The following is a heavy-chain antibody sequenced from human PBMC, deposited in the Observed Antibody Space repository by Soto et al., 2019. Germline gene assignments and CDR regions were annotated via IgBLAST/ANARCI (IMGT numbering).Heavy chain of an antibody. CDR1: GYSISSGYY. CDR2: IYHSGST. J-gene: IGHJ4*02. CDR3: ARVPRITSPHIDY. V-gene: IGHV4-38-2*01. Sequence: TSETLSLTCAVSGYSISSGYYWGWIRQPPGKGLEWIGSIYHSGSTYYNPSLKTRVTISVDTSKNQFSLNLSSVTAADTAVYYCARVPRITSPHIDYWGQGTLVTVSS. D-gene: IGHD3-10*01.